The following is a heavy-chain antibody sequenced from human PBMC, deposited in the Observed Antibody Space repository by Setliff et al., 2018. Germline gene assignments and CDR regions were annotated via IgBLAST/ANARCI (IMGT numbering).Heavy chain of an antibody. CDR1: GDSISGGDYY. J-gene: IGHJ5*02. V-gene: IGHV4-61*02. CDR2: VYNSGTT. CDR3: AKESLAINTRRFDP. Sequence: PSETLSLTCTVSGDSISGGDYYWTWIRQPAGKRLEWIGRVYNSGTTYNAFVASRVTMSIDTSKNQFSLNLNSVTAADTALYYCAKESLAINTRRFDPWGQGILVTVSS. D-gene: IGHD3-3*02.